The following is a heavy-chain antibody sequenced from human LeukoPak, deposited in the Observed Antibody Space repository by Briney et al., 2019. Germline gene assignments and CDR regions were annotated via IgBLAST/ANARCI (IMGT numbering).Heavy chain of an antibody. CDR3: AREGRYCSGGSCLDY. CDR1: GGSISSSNW. Sequence: PSETLSLTCAVSGGSISSSNWWSWVRQPPGKGLEWIGEIHHSGSTNYNPSLKSRVTISVDKSKNQFSLKLSSVTAADTAVYYCAREGRYCSGGSCLDYWGQGTLVTVSS. CDR2: IHHSGST. D-gene: IGHD2-15*01. V-gene: IGHV4-4*02. J-gene: IGHJ4*02.